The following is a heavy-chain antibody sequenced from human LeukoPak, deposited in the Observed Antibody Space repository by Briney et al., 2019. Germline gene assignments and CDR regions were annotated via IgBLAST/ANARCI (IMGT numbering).Heavy chain of an antibody. J-gene: IGHJ4*02. V-gene: IGHV3-74*01. CDR3: TRDIGGRSAY. CDR2: LNEDGGIT. Sequence: PGGSLRLSCEGSLYSFTRIWIHCVRQVPGEGLVWVSRLNEDGGITNYADFAKGRFTISRDNARNTLYLQMNSLSADDTAVYYCTRDIGGRSAYWGQGALVTVSS. D-gene: IGHD3-16*01. CDR1: LYSFTRIW.